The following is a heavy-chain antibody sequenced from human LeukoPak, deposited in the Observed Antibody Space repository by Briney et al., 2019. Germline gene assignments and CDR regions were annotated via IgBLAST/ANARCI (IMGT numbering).Heavy chain of an antibody. D-gene: IGHD3-9*01. CDR1: GGSFSGYY. J-gene: IGHJ4*02. CDR3: ARGVGNILTGYSLDH. Sequence: SETLSLTCAVYGGSFSGYYWSWIRQPPGKGLEWIGEINHSGSINYNPSLKSRVTISVDTSKNQFSLKLSSVTAADTAVYYCARGVGNILTGYSLDHWGQGTLVTVSS. CDR2: INHSGSI. V-gene: IGHV4-34*01.